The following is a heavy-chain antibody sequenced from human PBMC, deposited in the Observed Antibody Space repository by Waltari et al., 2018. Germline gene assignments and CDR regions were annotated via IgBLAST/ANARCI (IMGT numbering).Heavy chain of an antibody. CDR1: GGSISSYY. V-gene: IGHV4-59*01. J-gene: IGHJ2*01. D-gene: IGHD1-26*01. Sequence: QVQLQESGPGLVKPSETLSLTCTVSGGSISSYYWSWIRQPPGKGLEWIGYIYYSGSTNYNPSLKSRVTISVDPSKNQFSLKLSSVTAADTAVYYCARDHDSGSYLDPFGYFDLWGRGTLVTVSS. CDR2: IYYSGST. CDR3: ARDHDSGSYLDPFGYFDL.